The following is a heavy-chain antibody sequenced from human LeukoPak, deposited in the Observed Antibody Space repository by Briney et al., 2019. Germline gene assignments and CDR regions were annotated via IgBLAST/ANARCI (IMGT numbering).Heavy chain of an antibody. V-gene: IGHV3-48*01. CDR2: ISSSSSTI. Sequence: GGSLRLSCAASGFTFSSYSMNWVRQAPGKGLEWVSCISSSSSTIYYADSVKGRFTISRDNAKNSLYLQMNSLRAEDTAVYYCARDRSDFQHWGQGTLVTVSS. CDR3: ARDRSDFQH. J-gene: IGHJ1*01. CDR1: GFTFSSYS. D-gene: IGHD3-3*01.